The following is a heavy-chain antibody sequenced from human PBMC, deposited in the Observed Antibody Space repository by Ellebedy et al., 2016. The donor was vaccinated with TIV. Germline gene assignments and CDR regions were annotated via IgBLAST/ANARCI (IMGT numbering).Heavy chain of an antibody. Sequence: SETLSLTCAVYGGSFSGYYWSWIRQPPGKGLEWIGYIYYSGSTNYNPSLKSRVTISVDTSKNQFSLKLSSVTAADTAVYYCARVGGAYCGGDCYRAFDIWGQGTMVTVSS. V-gene: IGHV4-59*01. CDR2: IYYSGST. D-gene: IGHD2-21*02. CDR3: ARVGGAYCGGDCYRAFDI. J-gene: IGHJ3*02. CDR1: GGSFSGYY.